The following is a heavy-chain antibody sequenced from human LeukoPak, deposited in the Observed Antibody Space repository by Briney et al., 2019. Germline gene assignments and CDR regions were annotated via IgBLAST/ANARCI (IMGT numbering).Heavy chain of an antibody. CDR3: ASAEGIAAAGPDY. CDR2: INPNSGGT. Sequence: ASVKVSCTASGYTFTGYYMHWVRQAPGQGLEWMGWINPNSGGTNYAQKFQGRVTMTRDTSISTAYMELSRLRSDDTAVYYCASAEGIAAAGPDYWGQGTLVTVSS. V-gene: IGHV1-2*02. J-gene: IGHJ4*02. D-gene: IGHD6-13*01. CDR1: GYTFTGYY.